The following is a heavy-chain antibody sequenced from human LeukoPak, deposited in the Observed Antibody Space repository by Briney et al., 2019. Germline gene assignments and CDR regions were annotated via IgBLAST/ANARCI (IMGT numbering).Heavy chain of an antibody. J-gene: IGHJ4*02. CDR3: ARVYYGSGSSRCFDY. V-gene: IGHV3-21*01. CDR1: GFTFSSYS. D-gene: IGHD3-10*01. CDR2: ISSSSSYI. Sequence: GGSPRLSCAASGFTFSSYSMNWVRQAPGKGLEWVSSISSSSSYIYYADSVKGRFTISRDNAKNSLYLQMNSLRAEDTAVYYCARVYYGSGSSRCFDYWGQGTLVTVSS.